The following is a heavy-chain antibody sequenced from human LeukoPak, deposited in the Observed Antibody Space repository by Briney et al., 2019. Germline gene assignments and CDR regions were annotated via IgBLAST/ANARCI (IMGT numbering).Heavy chain of an antibody. J-gene: IGHJ4*02. CDR2: INHSGST. CDR1: GGNFSGYY. D-gene: IGHD5-18*01. Sequence: SETLSLTCAVYGGNFSGYYWSWIRQPPGKGLEWIGEINHSGSTNYNPSLKSRVTISVDTSKNQFSLKLSAVTAADTAVYYCARGLLRGYSYGPGGYWGQGTLVTVSS. CDR3: ARGLLRGYSYGPGGY. V-gene: IGHV4-34*01.